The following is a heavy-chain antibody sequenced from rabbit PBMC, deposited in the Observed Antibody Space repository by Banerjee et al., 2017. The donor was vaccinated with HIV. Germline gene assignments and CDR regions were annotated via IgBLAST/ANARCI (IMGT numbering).Heavy chain of an antibody. J-gene: IGHJ4*01. V-gene: IGHV1S45*01. CDR1: GFTISSSYW. CDR3: ARKDSSAWVLPL. CDR2: IYSRGSA. Sequence: QEQLKETGGGLVQPGGSLTLSCKASGFTISSSYWMSWVRQAPGKGLEWIGIIYSRGSAYFASWVNGRFTISSDNAQNTVALRMTSLTAADTATYFCARKDSSAWVLPLWGPGTLVTVS. D-gene: IGHD4-1*01.